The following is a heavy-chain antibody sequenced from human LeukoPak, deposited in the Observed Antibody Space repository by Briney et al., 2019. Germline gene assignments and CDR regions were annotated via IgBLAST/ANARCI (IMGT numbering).Heavy chain of an antibody. J-gene: IGHJ4*02. CDR3: AKDSLRWNPGGYFDY. CDR2: IRYDGSNK. CDR1: GFTFSSYG. V-gene: IGHV3-30*02. Sequence: PGGSLRLSCAASGFTFSSYGMHWVRQAPGKGLEWVAFIRYDGSNKYYADSVKGRFTISRDNSKNTLYLQMNSLRAEDTAVYYCAKDSLRWNPGGYFDYWGQGTLVTVSS. D-gene: IGHD4-23*01.